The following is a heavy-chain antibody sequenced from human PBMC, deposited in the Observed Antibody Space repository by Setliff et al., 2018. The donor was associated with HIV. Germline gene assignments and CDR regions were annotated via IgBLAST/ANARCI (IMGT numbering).Heavy chain of an antibody. CDR1: GLSVSSGYG. CDR2: IYHSGIT. Sequence: SETLSLTCDVSGLSVSSGYGWGWVRQPPGKGLEWIGTIYHSGITQYNPSLKGRVAMSVDSSKNQFYLKLSSVTAADTAVYYCTRGDYDILTGSATGSDSWGQGMLVTVSS. V-gene: IGHV4-38-2*01. D-gene: IGHD3-9*01. J-gene: IGHJ4*02. CDR3: TRGDYDILTGSATGSDS.